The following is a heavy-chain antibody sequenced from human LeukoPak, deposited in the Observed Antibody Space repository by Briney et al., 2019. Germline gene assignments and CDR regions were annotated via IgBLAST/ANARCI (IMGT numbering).Heavy chain of an antibody. CDR2: IYTSGST. D-gene: IGHD3-10*01. J-gene: IGHJ6*02. CDR1: GGSISSYY. Sequence: SETLSLTCTVSGGSISSYYWSWIRQPAGKGLEWIGRIYTSGSTNYNPSLKSRVTMSVDTSKNQFSLKLSSVTAADTAVYYCARARYLRYYYGSGSYPYYYYGMGVWGQGTTVTVSS. CDR3: ARARYLRYYYGSGSYPYYYYGMGV. V-gene: IGHV4-4*07.